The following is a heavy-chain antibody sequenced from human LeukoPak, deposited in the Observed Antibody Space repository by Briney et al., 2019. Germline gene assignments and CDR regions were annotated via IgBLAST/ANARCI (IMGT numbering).Heavy chain of an antibody. V-gene: IGHV3-48*03. D-gene: IGHD2-2*01. CDR2: ISSSGTTR. J-gene: IGHJ5*02. Sequence: GGSLRLSCSASGFNFSGYEMNWVRQAPGKGLEWVSYISSSGTTRYYADSVKGRFTISRDNAKNSLYLQMNSLRDEDTAVYYCARGSSLGGSWFDPWGQGTLVTVSS. CDR1: GFNFSGYE. CDR3: ARGSSLGGSWFDP.